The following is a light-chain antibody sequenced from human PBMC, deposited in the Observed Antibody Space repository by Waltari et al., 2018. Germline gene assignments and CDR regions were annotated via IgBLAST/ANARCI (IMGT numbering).Light chain of an antibody. CDR3: QSYDSSLSGSV. CDR1: SSNTGAGYD. Sequence: QSGLTQPPSVSGAPGQRVTISCTGSSSNTGAGYDVHWYQLLPGTAPKLLIYVNSNRPSGVPDRFSGSKSGTSASLAITGLQAEDEADYYCQSYDSSLSGSVFGGGTKLTVL. J-gene: IGLJ3*02. CDR2: VNS. V-gene: IGLV1-40*01.